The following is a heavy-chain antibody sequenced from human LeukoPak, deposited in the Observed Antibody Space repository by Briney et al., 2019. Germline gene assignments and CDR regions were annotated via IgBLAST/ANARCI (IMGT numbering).Heavy chain of an antibody. CDR3: ASGDYSSGWYWNY. CDR1: GGTFSSYA. CDR2: IIPIFGTA. J-gene: IGHJ4*02. V-gene: IGHV1-69*05. Sequence: ASVKVSCKASGGTFSSYAISWVRQAPGQGLEWVGGIIPIFGTANYAQKFQGRVTITTDESTSTAYMGLSSLRSEDTAVYYCASGDYSSGWYWNYWGQGTLVTVSS. D-gene: IGHD6-19*01.